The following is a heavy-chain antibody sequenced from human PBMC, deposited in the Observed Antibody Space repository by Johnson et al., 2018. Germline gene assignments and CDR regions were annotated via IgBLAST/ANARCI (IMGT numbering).Heavy chain of an antibody. Sequence: QVQLVESGGGVVHSGRSLRLTCAASGFTFSRYGMHWVRQVPGKGLDWVAVISNDGSYEYYADSVKGRFTISRDNFRNTVYLQMNSLRAADTAVYYCAKDQGAGRKGQIEFFDSWGQGTLVTVSS. J-gene: IGHJ4*02. D-gene: IGHD3-10*01. CDR1: GFTFSRYG. CDR2: ISNDGSYE. CDR3: AKDQGAGRKGQIEFFDS. V-gene: IGHV3-30*18.